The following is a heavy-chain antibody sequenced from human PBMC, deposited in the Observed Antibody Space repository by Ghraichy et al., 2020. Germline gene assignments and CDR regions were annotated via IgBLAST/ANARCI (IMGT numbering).Heavy chain of an antibody. Sequence: LSLTCAASGFTFSSYWMTWVRQAPGKGLEWVANIKQDGSEKYYVDSVKGRFTISRDNAKNSLYMQMNSLRAEDTAVYYCARVRITIFGVVFDYWGQGTVVTVSS. J-gene: IGHJ4*02. CDR2: IKQDGSEK. CDR1: GFTFSSYW. CDR3: ARVRITIFGVVFDY. D-gene: IGHD3-3*01. V-gene: IGHV3-7*01.